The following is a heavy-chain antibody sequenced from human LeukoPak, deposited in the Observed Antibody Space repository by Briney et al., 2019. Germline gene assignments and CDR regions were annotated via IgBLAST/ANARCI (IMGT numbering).Heavy chain of an antibody. CDR1: GFTFSSYA. CDR2: ISGSGGST. Sequence: GGSLRLSCAASGFTFSSYAMSWVRQAPGKGLEWVSAISGSGGSTYYADSVKGRFTISRGNSKNTLYLQMNSLRAEDTAVYYCAKDSQPKRADIVVVVAPFDPWGQGTLVTVSS. J-gene: IGHJ5*02. V-gene: IGHV3-23*01. D-gene: IGHD2-15*01. CDR3: AKDSQPKRADIVVVVAPFDP.